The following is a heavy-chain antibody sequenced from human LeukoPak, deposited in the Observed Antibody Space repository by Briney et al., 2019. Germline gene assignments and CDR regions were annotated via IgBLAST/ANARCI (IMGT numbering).Heavy chain of an antibody. J-gene: IGHJ6*02. D-gene: IGHD5-12*01. CDR3: ARGGYLYYGLDV. CDR2: ISSSGSTT. CDR1: GFTFSSHW. V-gene: IGHV3-48*03. Sequence: GGSLRLSCAASGFTFSSHWMNWVRQAPGKGLEWVSYISSSGSTTYYADSVKGRFTISRDNAKNSLHLQMNSLRAEDTAVYYCARGGYLYYGLDVWGQGTTVTVSS.